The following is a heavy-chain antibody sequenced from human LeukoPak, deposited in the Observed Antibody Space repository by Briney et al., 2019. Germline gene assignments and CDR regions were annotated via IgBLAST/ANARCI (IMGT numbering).Heavy chain of an antibody. CDR3: ARTTIVTRSAWFDP. J-gene: IGHJ5*02. CDR1: GASISSNY. CDR2: IYGSGST. V-gene: IGHV4-4*09. Sequence: SETLSLTCTVSGASISSNYWSWIRQPPGKGLEWIGDIYGSGSTNYNPPLKSRVTISGDTSKNQVSLKLSFVTAADTALYFCARTTIVTRSAWFDPCGQGTLVTVSS. D-gene: IGHD4-11*01.